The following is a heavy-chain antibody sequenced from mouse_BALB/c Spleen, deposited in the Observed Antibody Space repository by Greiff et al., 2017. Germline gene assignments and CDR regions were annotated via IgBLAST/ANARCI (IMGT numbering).Heavy chain of an antibody. CDR3: ARQEITYYAMDY. CDR1: GFTFSDYY. Sequence: EVQVVESGGGLVKPGGSLKLSCAASGFTFSDYYMYWVRQTPEKRLEWVATISSGGSYTYYPDSVKGRSTISRDNAKNTLYLQMSSLRSEDTAMYYCARQEITYYAMDYWGQGTSVTVSS. V-gene: IGHV5-9-3*01. D-gene: IGHD2-4*01. CDR2: ISSGGSYT. J-gene: IGHJ4*01.